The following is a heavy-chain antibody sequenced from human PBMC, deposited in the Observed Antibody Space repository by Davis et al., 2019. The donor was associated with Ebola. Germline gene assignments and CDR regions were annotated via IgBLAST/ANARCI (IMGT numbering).Heavy chain of an antibody. CDR3: TGTGTTGVDY. CDR1: GFTVSSNY. Sequence: GGSLRLSCAASGFTVSSNYMSWVRQAPGKGLEWVSVIYSGGSTYYADSVKGRFTISRDDSKNTAYLQMNSLKTEDTAVYYCTGTGTTGVDYWGQGTLVTVSS. V-gene: IGHV3-66*01. CDR2: IYSGGST. D-gene: IGHD1-1*01. J-gene: IGHJ4*02.